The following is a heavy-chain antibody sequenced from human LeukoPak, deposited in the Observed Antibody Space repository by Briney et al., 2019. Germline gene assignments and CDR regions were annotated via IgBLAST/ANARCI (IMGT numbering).Heavy chain of an antibody. CDR1: GGSISSGGYY. Sequence: SETLSLTCTVSGGSISSGGYYWSWIRQHPGKGLEWIGYIYYSGSTYYNPSLKSRVTISVHTAKNQVSLKLSSVTAADTAVYYCARESTTVTIVHGGGGPRVSVSS. V-gene: IGHV4-31*03. CDR2: IYYSGST. D-gene: IGHD4-17*01. CDR3: ARESTTVTIVH. J-gene: IGHJ4*02.